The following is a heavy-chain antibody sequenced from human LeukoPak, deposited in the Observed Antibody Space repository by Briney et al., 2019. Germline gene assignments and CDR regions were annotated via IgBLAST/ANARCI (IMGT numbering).Heavy chain of an antibody. V-gene: IGHV3-7*01. CDR2: IKQDGSEK. D-gene: IGHD6-13*01. CDR3: ARAGYRSSWTLGY. J-gene: IGHJ4*02. CDR1: GFTFSSHA. Sequence: PGGSLRLSCAASGFTFSSHAMSWVCQAPGKGLEWVANIKQDGSEKYNVASVKGRFTISRDNAKNSLYLQMNSLRAEDTAVYYCARAGYRSSWTLGYWGQGTLVTVSS.